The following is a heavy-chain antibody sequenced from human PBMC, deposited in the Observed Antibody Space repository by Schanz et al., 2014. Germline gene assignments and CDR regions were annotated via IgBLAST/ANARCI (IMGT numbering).Heavy chain of an antibody. CDR1: EFSFSSFG. CDR3: AKHVRSLTGNDY. Sequence: EVQLVESGGGLVQPGGSLRLSCAASEFSFSSFGMNWVRQAPGKGLEWISAISGSGVSTHYADSVKGRFTISRDNSKNTLYLQVNSLRAEDTAVYYCAKHVRSLTGNDYWGQGTLVTVSS. J-gene: IGHJ4*02. V-gene: IGHV3-23*04. D-gene: IGHD3-9*01. CDR2: ISGSGVST.